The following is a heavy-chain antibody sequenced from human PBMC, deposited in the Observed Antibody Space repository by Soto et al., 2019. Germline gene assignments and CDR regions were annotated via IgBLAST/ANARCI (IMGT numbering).Heavy chain of an antibody. CDR2: RYHCGRS. V-gene: IGHV4-30-2*06. J-gene: IGHJ5*02. CDR1: GGSINSAGHS. CDR3: AGARYYDWCYDR. D-gene: IGHD3-22*01. Sequence: SETPSLTCTDYGGSINSAGHSWAWVLQSPRKRLERLGHRYHCGRSYYNPSLQSRVTLSVDRSKTQYYLTLTSVPAADTAVYCCAGARYYDWCYDRWVLGXPVTVYS.